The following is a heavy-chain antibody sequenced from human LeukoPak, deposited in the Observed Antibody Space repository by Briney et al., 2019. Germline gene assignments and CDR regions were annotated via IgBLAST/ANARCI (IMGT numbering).Heavy chain of an antibody. V-gene: IGHV3-30-3*01. J-gene: IGHJ4*02. CDR3: ARDPIWSGYYTELYFDY. CDR2: ISYDGSNK. CDR1: GFTFSSYA. D-gene: IGHD3-3*01. Sequence: GGSLRLSCAASGFTFSSYAMHWVRRAPGKGLEWVAVISYDGSNKYYADSVKGRFTISRDNSKNTLYLRMNSLRAEDTAVYYCARDPIWSGYYTELYFDYWGQGTLVTVSS.